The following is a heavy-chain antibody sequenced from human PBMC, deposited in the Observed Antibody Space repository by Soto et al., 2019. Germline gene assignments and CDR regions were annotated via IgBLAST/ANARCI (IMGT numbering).Heavy chain of an antibody. J-gene: IGHJ4*02. CDR3: ARLRPDPFPDY. CDR1: GDSINSGDNY. V-gene: IGHV4-30-4*01. Sequence: VQLQESGPGLVKPSQTLSLTCTVSGDSINSGDNYWSWIRQSPGRGLEWIGYIYYSGVTFYTPSLKSRVTISVDSSKNQFSLELRSVTAADTAVYYCARLRPDPFPDYWGQGTLVTVSS. CDR2: IYYSGVT. D-gene: IGHD4-17*01.